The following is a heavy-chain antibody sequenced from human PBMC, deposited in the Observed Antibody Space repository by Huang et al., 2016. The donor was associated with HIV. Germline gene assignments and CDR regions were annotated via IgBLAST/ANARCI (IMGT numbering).Heavy chain of an antibody. CDR3: ARDSAAMGYFDY. J-gene: IGHJ4*02. Sequence: QVQLVQSGAEVKKPGASVKVSCKASGYTFTSYAMHWVRQAPGQRLEWMGWINAGNGNTKYSQKFQGRVTITRDTSASTAYMELGGLRSEDTAVYYCARDSAAMGYFDYWGQGTLVTVSS. D-gene: IGHD5-18*01. CDR1: GYTFTSYA. CDR2: INAGNGNT. V-gene: IGHV1-3*01.